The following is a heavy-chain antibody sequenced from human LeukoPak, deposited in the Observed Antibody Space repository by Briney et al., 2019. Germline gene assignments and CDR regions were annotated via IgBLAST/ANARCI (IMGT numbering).Heavy chain of an antibody. D-gene: IGHD6-19*01. CDR1: GGSISSGSYY. CDR2: IYYSGST. J-gene: IGHJ4*02. Sequence: SETLSLTCTVSGGSISSGSYYWSWIRQPAGKGLEWIGYIYYSGSTNYNPSLKSRVTISVDTSKNQFSLKLSSVTAADTAVYYCARVMGGWHAYWGQGTLVTVSS. V-gene: IGHV4-61*10. CDR3: ARVMGGWHAY.